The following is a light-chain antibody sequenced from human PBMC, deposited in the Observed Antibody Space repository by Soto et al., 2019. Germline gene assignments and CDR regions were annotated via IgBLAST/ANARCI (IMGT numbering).Light chain of an antibody. CDR2: DAS. CDR1: QDINNY. J-gene: IGKJ4*01. Sequence: DIQMTQSPSSLSASVGDRVSITCQASQDINNYLNWYQQKPGKAPKLLIYDASNLETGVPSRFSGSGSGTDFTFTISSLQPEDIATYYCQLYGNLPPTFGGGTKVEIK. V-gene: IGKV1-33*01. CDR3: QLYGNLPPT.